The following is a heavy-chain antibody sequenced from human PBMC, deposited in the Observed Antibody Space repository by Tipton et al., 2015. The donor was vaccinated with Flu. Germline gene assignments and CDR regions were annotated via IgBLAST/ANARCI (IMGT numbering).Heavy chain of an antibody. Sequence: TLSLTCTVSGGSISSGSYYWSWIRQPAGKGLEWIGRIYTSGSTNYNSSLKSRVTISIDTFKNQFSLKLSSVTAADTAEYNCATGGYSYGALHFDYWGQGTLVTVSS. D-gene: IGHD5-18*01. CDR2: IYTSGST. CDR1: GGSISSGSYY. J-gene: IGHJ4*02. CDR3: ATGGYSYGALHFDY. V-gene: IGHV4-61*02.